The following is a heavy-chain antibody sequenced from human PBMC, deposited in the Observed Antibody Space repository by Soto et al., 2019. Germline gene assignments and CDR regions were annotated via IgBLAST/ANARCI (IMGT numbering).Heavy chain of an antibody. Sequence: QVQLVQSGAEVKKPGASVKVSCKASGYTFTSYYMHWVRQAPGQGLEWMGVIIPSGGGTSYAQKFQGRVTMTSDTSTSTVYMELSNLRSEDTAVYYCARGPRRAAAALDYWGQGTLVTVSS. CDR3: ARGPRRAAAALDY. J-gene: IGHJ4*02. D-gene: IGHD6-13*01. CDR1: GYTFTSYY. CDR2: IIPSGGGT. V-gene: IGHV1-46*01.